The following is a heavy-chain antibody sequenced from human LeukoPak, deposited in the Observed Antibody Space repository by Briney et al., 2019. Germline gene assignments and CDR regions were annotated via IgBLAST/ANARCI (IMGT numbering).Heavy chain of an antibody. Sequence: PGRSLRLSCAASGFTYRSYAMHWVRQAPGKGLPWVAVISYDGSNKYYADSVKGRFTISRDNSKNTLSLQMNSLRTEDTALYYCAREPHSSDYYYSFDYWGQGTLVTVSS. D-gene: IGHD3-22*01. CDR2: ISYDGSNK. CDR1: GFTYRSYA. V-gene: IGHV3-30*04. CDR3: AREPHSSDYYYSFDY. J-gene: IGHJ4*02.